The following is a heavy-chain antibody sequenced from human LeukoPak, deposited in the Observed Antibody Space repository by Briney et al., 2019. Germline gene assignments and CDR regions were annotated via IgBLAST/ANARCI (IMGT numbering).Heavy chain of an antibody. CDR3: ARPLVTTVAGTYYFDY. J-gene: IGHJ4*02. Sequence: PGGSLRLSCAASGFTFSSYSMNSVRQAPGKGLEWVSSISSSSSYIYYADSVKGRFTISRDDSKNTVYLHMHSLRTEDTAVYYCARPLVTTVAGTYYFDYWGQGTLVTVSS. V-gene: IGHV3-21*01. D-gene: IGHD6-19*01. CDR2: ISSSSSYI. CDR1: GFTFSSYS.